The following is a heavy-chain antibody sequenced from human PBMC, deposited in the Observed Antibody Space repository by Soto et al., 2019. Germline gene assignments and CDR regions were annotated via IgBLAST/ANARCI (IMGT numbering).Heavy chain of an antibody. Sequence: QVQLVQSGAEVKKPGSSVKVSCKASGGTFSSYAISWVRQAPGQGLECMGGIIPMFGTTNHAQKFQGRVTITADESMSTAYMELSSLRSEDTAVYYCAREREVVVVSVAPVYFDYWGQGTLVTVSS. CDR1: GGTFSSYA. J-gene: IGHJ4*02. V-gene: IGHV1-69*01. D-gene: IGHD2-2*01. CDR3: AREREVVVVSVAPVYFDY. CDR2: IIPMFGTT.